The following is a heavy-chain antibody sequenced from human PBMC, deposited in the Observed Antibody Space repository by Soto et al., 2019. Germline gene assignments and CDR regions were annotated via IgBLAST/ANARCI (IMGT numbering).Heavy chain of an antibody. CDR2: IYYSGST. V-gene: IGHV4-31*03. CDR3: ARGYCSGGSCYEPDAFDI. J-gene: IGHJ3*02. Sequence: QVQLQESGPGLVKPSQTLSLTCTVSGGSISSGGYYWSWIRQHPGKGLEWIGYIYYSGSTYYNPSRKRRVTISVATSKNQFSLKLSSVTAADTAVYYCARGYCSGGSCYEPDAFDIWGQGTMVTVSS. CDR1: GGSISSGGYY. D-gene: IGHD2-15*01.